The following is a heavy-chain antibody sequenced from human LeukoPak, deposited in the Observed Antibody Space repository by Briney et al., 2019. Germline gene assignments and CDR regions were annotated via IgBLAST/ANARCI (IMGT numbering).Heavy chain of an antibody. CDR1: GFTFSSYS. CDR2: ISSSSSYI. V-gene: IGHV3-21*01. Sequence: PGGSLRLSCAASGFTFSSYSMNWVRQAPGKGLEWVSSISSSSSYIYYADSVKGRFTISRDNAKNSLYLQMNSLRAEDTAVYYCAKRGYSYGFDWFDPWGQGTLVTVSS. J-gene: IGHJ5*02. D-gene: IGHD5-18*01. CDR3: AKRGYSYGFDWFDP.